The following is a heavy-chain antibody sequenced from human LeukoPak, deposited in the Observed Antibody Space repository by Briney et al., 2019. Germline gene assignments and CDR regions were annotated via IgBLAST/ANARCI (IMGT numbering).Heavy chain of an antibody. D-gene: IGHD2-15*01. V-gene: IGHV4-39*01. Sequence: SETLSLTCTVSGGSISSSSYFWGWVRQPPGKGLEWIGSIFYSGSTYYNPSLKSRVTMSVDTSKNQFSLRLSSVTAADTAVYYCARRYCSGGHCYYFDSWGQGTLVTVSS. CDR3: ARRYCSGGHCYYFDS. CDR2: IFYSGST. CDR1: GGSISSSSYF. J-gene: IGHJ4*02.